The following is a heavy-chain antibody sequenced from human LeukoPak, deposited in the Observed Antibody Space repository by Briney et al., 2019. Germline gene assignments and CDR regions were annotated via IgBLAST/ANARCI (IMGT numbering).Heavy chain of an antibody. Sequence: EASVKVSCKASGYTFTGYYMHWVRQAPGQGLEWMGRINPNSGGTNYAQKFQGRVTVTRDTSISTAYMELSRLRSDDTAVYYCAREVLTGSSWTGRRGRYFDYWGQGTLVTVSS. V-gene: IGHV1-2*06. CDR2: INPNSGGT. CDR3: AREVLTGSSWTGRRGRYFDY. CDR1: GYTFTGYY. J-gene: IGHJ4*02. D-gene: IGHD6-13*01.